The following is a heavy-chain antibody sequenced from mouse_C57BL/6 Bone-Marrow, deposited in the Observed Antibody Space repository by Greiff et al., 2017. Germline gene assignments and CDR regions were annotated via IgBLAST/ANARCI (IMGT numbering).Heavy chain of an antibody. V-gene: IGHV1-61*01. J-gene: IGHJ3*01. CDR1: GYTFTSYW. CDR3: ARDQAYYSNYPFAY. D-gene: IGHD2-5*01. CDR2: IYPSDSET. Sequence: QVQLQQPGAELVRPGSSVKLSCKASGYTFTSYWMDWVKQRPGQGLEWIGNIYPSDSETHYNQKFKDKATLTVDKSSSTAYMQLCSLTSEDSAVYYCARDQAYYSNYPFAYWGQGTLVTVSA.